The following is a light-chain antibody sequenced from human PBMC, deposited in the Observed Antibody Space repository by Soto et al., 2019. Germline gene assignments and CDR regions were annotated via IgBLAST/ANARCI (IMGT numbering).Light chain of an antibody. Sequence: QSALTQPASVSGSPGQSITISCTGTSSDVGGYNYVSWYQQHPGKAPKLMIYDVSVRPSGVSNRFSGSKSGNTASLTISGLQAEDEADYYGSSYTSSSTLYVFGIGTKVTVL. J-gene: IGLJ1*01. CDR3: SSYTSSSTLYV. CDR2: DVS. CDR1: SSDVGGYNY. V-gene: IGLV2-14*01.